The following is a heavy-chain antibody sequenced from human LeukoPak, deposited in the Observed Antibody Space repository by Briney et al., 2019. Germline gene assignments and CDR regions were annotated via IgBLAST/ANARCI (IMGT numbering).Heavy chain of an antibody. D-gene: IGHD3-10*01. CDR1: GGSISSSSYY. CDR2: IYYSGST. Sequence: SETLSLTCTVSGGSISSSSYYWGWIRQPPGKGLEWIGSIYYSGSTYYNPSLKSRVTISVDTSKNQFSLKLSSVTAADTAVYYCARNTPDFGTHQRFDPWGQGTLVTVSS. V-gene: IGHV4-39*07. CDR3: ARNTPDFGTHQRFDP. J-gene: IGHJ5*02.